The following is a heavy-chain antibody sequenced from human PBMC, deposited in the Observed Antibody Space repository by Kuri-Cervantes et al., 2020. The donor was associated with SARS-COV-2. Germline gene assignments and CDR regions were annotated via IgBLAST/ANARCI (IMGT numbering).Heavy chain of an antibody. CDR1: GFNFSSTD. V-gene: IGHV3-30*18. J-gene: IGHJ4*02. Sequence: GESLKISCEASGFNFSSTDMHWVRQAPGKGLEWVAVISHDGKNKKCIASGKGRFTISRDNSQNTLYLHMKSLRSEDTAMYYCAKDRVGVQDFWGQGTLVTVSS. CDR3: AKDRVGVQDF. D-gene: IGHD2-21*01. CDR2: ISHDGKNK.